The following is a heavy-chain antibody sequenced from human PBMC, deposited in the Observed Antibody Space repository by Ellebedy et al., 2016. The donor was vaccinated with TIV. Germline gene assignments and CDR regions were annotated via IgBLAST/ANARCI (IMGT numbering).Heavy chain of an antibody. Sequence: SETLSLXXTVSGDSVSGGSHYWTWIRQPPGKGLEWIGYFYYSGSTKYNPSLKSRLIMSLDRSKNQFSLRLTSLTAADTAVYFCTNGRNADAFDIWGQGTKVTVSS. D-gene: IGHD3/OR15-3a*01. V-gene: IGHV4-61*01. CDR2: FYYSGST. CDR1: GDSVSGGSHY. CDR3: TNGRNADAFDI. J-gene: IGHJ3*02.